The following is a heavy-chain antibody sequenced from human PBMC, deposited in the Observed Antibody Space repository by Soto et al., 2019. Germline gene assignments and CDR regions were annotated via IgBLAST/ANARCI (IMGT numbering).Heavy chain of an antibody. CDR3: ARASPEGDPLF. V-gene: IGHV4-31*03. Sequence: QVQLQESGPGLVQPLQTLSLTCTVSGGSVSSGGYYWTWIRQHPGKGLEWIGYFYFTGSTYYNPSLKSRLTISVDTSKNQFSLNLSSVTDADTAVYYCARASPEGDPLFWGQGILVTVSS. D-gene: IGHD1-26*01. CDR1: GGSVSSGGYY. CDR2: FYFTGST. J-gene: IGHJ4*02.